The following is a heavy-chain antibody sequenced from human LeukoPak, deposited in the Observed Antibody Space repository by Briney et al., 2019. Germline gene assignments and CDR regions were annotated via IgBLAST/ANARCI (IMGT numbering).Heavy chain of an antibody. Sequence: PGGSLRLSCAASGFTLSSYWMSWVRQAPGKGLEWVANIKQDGSEKYYVDSVKGRFTISRDNAKNSLYLQMNSLRAEDTAVYYCARDPKAARATDYWGQGTLVTVSS. V-gene: IGHV3-7*01. D-gene: IGHD6-6*01. CDR3: ARDPKAARATDY. CDR2: IKQDGSEK. J-gene: IGHJ4*02. CDR1: GFTLSSYW.